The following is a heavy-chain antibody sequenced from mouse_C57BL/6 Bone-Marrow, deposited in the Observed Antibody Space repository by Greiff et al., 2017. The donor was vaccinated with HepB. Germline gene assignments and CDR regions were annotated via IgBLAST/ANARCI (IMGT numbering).Heavy chain of an antibody. CDR2: IDPDNGDT. V-gene: IGHV14-4*01. Sequence: VQLQQSGAELVRPGASVKLSCTASGFNFKDYCMHWVKQRPEQGLEWIGWIDPDNGDTEYASKFQGKATITADKSSNTAYMQLSSLTSEDAAVYYCTDYATVVEWAYWGQGTLVTVSA. D-gene: IGHD1-1*01. CDR1: GFNFKDYC. J-gene: IGHJ3*01. CDR3: TDYATVVEWAY.